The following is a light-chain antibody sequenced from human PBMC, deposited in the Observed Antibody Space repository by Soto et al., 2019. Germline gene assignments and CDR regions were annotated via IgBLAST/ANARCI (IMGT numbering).Light chain of an antibody. CDR3: QQYNNWPIT. Sequence: IVLTQSPGTLSLSPGERTTISCRASQSVSSRYLAWYKQKPGQAPRLVIYGASNRATGIPDRFSGSGSGTDFTLTISSLKSEDFDVYYCQQYNNWPITFGQGTRLEIK. V-gene: IGKV3-20*01. J-gene: IGKJ5*01. CDR1: QSVSSRY. CDR2: GAS.